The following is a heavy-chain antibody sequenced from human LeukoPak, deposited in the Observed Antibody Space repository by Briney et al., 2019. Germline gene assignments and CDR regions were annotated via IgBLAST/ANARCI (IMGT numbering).Heavy chain of an antibody. V-gene: IGHV4-59*12. D-gene: IGHD3-3*02. Sequence: SETLSLTCTVSGGSITNYYWTWIRQPPGKGLEWIGYIFYSGSDNSNYNPSLRSRVTISVDTSKNQFSLKLSSVTAADTAVYYCARAIRGDYYYYYGMDVWGQGTTVTVSS. CDR2: IFYSGSDNS. J-gene: IGHJ6*02. CDR3: ARAIRGDYYYYYGMDV. CDR1: GGSITNYY.